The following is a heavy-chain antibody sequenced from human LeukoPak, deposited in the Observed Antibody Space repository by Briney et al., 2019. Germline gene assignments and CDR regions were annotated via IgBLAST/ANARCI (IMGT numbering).Heavy chain of an antibody. V-gene: IGHV1-69*13. CDR1: GGTFSSYA. J-gene: IGHJ6*02. Sequence: SVKVSCKASGGTFSSYAISWVRQAPGQGLEWMGGIIPIFGTANYAQKFQGRVTITADESTSTAYMELSSLRSEDTAVYYCARGRIQTMGFYYYYGMDVWGQGTTVTVS. CDR3: ARGRIQTMGFYYYYGMDV. CDR2: IIPIFGTA. D-gene: IGHD4/OR15-4a*01.